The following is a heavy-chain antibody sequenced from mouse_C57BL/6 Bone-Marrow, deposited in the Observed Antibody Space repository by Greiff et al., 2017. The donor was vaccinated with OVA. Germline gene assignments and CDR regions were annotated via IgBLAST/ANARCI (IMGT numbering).Heavy chain of an antibody. CDR3: ARQKAMGLRRREYYARDY. Sequence: EVHLVESGGDLVKPGGSLKLSCAASGFTFSSYGMSWVRQTPDKRLEWVATISSGGSYTYYPDSVKGRFTISRDNAKNTLYLQMSSLKSEDTAMYYCARQKAMGLRRREYYARDYWGQGTSVTVSS. CDR1: GFTFSSYG. V-gene: IGHV5-6*01. J-gene: IGHJ4*01. CDR2: ISSGGSYT. D-gene: IGHD2-4*01.